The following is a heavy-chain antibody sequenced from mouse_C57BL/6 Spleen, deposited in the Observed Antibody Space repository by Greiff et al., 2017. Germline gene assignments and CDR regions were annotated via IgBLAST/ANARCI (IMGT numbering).Heavy chain of an antibody. V-gene: IGHV1-26*01. CDR1: GYTFTDYY. CDR3: ARRDYYGSSYWYFDV. CDR2: INPNNGGT. Sequence: EVQLQQSGPELVKPGASVKISCKASGYTFTDYYMNWVKQSHGKSLEWIGDINPNNGGTSYNQKFKGKATLTVDKSSSPAYMELRSLTSEDSAVYYCARRDYYGSSYWYFDVWGTGTTVTVSS. D-gene: IGHD1-1*01. J-gene: IGHJ1*03.